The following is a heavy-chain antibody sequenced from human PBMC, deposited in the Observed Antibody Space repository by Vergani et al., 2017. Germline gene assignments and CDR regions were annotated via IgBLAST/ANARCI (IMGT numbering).Heavy chain of an antibody. CDR1: GFTFSSYA. CDR3: AKVGHPEYSSSDPYYYYGMDV. D-gene: IGHD6-6*01. CDR2: IGGSGAST. Sequence: EVQLLESGGGLVQPGGSLRLSCAASGFTFSSYAMSWVRQAPGXGLEWVSAIGGSGASTDYADSVKGRFTISRDNSKNTLYLQMNSLRAEDTAVYYCAKVGHPEYSSSDPYYYYGMDVWGQGTTVTVSS. V-gene: IGHV3-23*01. J-gene: IGHJ6*02.